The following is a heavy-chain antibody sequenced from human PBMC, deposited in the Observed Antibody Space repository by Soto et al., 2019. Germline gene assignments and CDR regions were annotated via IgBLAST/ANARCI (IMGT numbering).Heavy chain of an antibody. J-gene: IGHJ5*02. D-gene: IGHD3-3*01. CDR2: INAGNGNT. CDR1: GYSFTSYS. CDR3: ARDRPYDFWSGRPGYNWFDH. V-gene: IGHV1-3*01. Sequence: QVHLVQSGAEVRKPGASVKISCKASGYSFTSYSMHGVRQAPGQRLEWMGWINAGNGNTKYSQNLQGRVTIMTDTSASTAYMELRSLRSEDTAVYYCARDRPYDFWSGRPGYNWFDHWGQGALVTVSP.